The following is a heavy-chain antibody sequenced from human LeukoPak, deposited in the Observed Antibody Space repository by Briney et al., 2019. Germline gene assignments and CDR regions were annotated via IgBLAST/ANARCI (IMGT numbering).Heavy chain of an antibody. Sequence: GGSLRLSCAASGFTFSSYAMHWVRQAPGKGLEWVSAISGSGGSTYYADSVKGRFTISRDNSKNTLYLQMNSLRTEDTALYYCAKDINSSGWYGRVWNAFDIWGQGTMVTVSS. D-gene: IGHD6-19*01. CDR3: AKDINSSGWYGRVWNAFDI. CDR2: ISGSGGST. V-gene: IGHV3-23*01. J-gene: IGHJ3*02. CDR1: GFTFSSYA.